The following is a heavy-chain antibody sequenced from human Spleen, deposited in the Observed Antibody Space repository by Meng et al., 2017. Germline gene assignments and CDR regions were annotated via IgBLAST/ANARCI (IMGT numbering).Heavy chain of an antibody. Sequence: ASVKVSCKPSGYNFPDYYIHWVRQAPGQGLEWIGRIDPKNGDTHYAQKFQGRVTMTGDTSISTAYMDLSGLRSDDTAVYYCARDEDISAAGKLFGDYWGQGTLVTVSS. J-gene: IGHJ4*02. D-gene: IGHD6-25*01. V-gene: IGHV1-2*06. CDR2: IDPKNGDT. CDR3: ARDEDISAAGKLFGDY. CDR1: GYNFPDYY.